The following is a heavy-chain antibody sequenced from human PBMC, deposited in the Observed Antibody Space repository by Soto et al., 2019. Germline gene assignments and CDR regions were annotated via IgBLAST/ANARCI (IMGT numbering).Heavy chain of an antibody. Sequence: EVQLVESGGGLVQPGRSLRLSCVASGFTFGDYGMHWVRQAPGKGLEWVSGISWNSGNIGYADSVKGRFTISRDNAKNFLYLKMNSLRAEDTALYYCAKDINGSPYYYGMDVWGQGTTVTVSS. J-gene: IGHJ6*02. CDR2: ISWNSGNI. D-gene: IGHD1-26*01. CDR1: GFTFGDYG. V-gene: IGHV3-9*01. CDR3: AKDINGSPYYYGMDV.